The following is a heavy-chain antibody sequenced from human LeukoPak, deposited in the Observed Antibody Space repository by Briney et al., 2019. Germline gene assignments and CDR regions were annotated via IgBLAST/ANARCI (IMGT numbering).Heavy chain of an antibody. Sequence: ASVKVSCKASGDTFTSYGISWVRQAPGQGLEWMGWISAYNGNTNYAQKLQGRVTMTTDTSTSTAYMELRSLRSDDTAVYYCAATMVRGAHLYYGMDVWGQGTTVTVSS. CDR1: GDTFTSYG. CDR3: AATMVRGAHLYYGMDV. J-gene: IGHJ6*02. D-gene: IGHD3-10*01. V-gene: IGHV1-18*01. CDR2: ISAYNGNT.